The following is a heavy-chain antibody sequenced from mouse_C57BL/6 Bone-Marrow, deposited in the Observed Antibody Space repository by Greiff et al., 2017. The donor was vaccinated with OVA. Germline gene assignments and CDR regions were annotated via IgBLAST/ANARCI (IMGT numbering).Heavy chain of an antibody. CDR1: GFSLTSYG. V-gene: IGHV2-2*01. CDR2: IWSGGST. D-gene: IGHD1-1*01. J-gene: IGHJ2*01. CDR3: ARESSPFYYFDY. Sequence: QVQLQQSGPGLVQPSQSLSITCTVSGFSLTSYGVHWVRQSPGKGLEWLGVIWSGGSTDYNAAFISRLSISKDNSKSQVFFKMNSLQADDTAIYYCARESSPFYYFDYWGQGTTLTVSS.